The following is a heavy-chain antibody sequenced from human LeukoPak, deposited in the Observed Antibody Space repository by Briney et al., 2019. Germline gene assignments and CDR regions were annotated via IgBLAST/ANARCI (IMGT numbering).Heavy chain of an antibody. J-gene: IGHJ4*02. CDR1: GYTFTSYS. Sequence: ASVKVSCKASGYTFTSYSISWVRQAPGQGLEWMGWISAYNGNTNYAQKLQGRVTMTTDTSTSTAYMELRSLRSDDTAVYYCARDSPPLYYYDSWGQGTPVTVSS. D-gene: IGHD3-22*01. CDR2: ISAYNGNT. CDR3: ARDSPPLYYYDS. V-gene: IGHV1-18*01.